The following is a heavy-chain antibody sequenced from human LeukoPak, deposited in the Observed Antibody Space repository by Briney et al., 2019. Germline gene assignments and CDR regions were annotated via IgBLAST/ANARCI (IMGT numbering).Heavy chain of an antibody. V-gene: IGHV1-3*01. J-gene: IGHJ6*02. CDR1: GYTFTSYA. Sequence: ASVTVSCKASGYTFTSYAMHWVRQAPGQRLEWMGWINAGNGNTKYSQKFQGRVTITRDTSASTAYMELSSLRSEDTAVYYCARDWHYYDSSGYYYYYGMDVWGQGTTVTVSS. CDR3: ARDWHYYDSSGYYYYYGMDV. D-gene: IGHD3-22*01. CDR2: INAGNGNT.